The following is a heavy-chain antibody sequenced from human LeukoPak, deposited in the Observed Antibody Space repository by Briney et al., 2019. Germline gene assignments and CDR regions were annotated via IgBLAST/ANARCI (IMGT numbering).Heavy chain of an antibody. J-gene: IGHJ4*02. V-gene: IGHV1-3*01. Sequence: ASVKVSCKASGYTFTSYAMHWVRQAPGQRLEWMGWINAGNGNTKYSQKFQGRVTITRDTSASTAYMELSSLRSEDTAVYYCARDVRIIGTTCPFGYWGQGTLVTVSS. CDR2: INAGNGNT. CDR3: ARDVRIIGTTCPFGY. D-gene: IGHD1-20*01. CDR1: GYTFTSYA.